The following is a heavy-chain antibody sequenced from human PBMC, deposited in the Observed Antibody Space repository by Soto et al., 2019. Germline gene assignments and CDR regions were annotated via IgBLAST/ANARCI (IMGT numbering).Heavy chain of an antibody. D-gene: IGHD2-21*02. CDR2: IYNSVTP. V-gene: IGHV4-30-4*01. Sequence: QVQLHESGPGLVKPSQTLSLTCTVSGGSISRDYYCWSWLRRSPEKGLEWIGHIYNSVTPYSNPSLSSRVTISVDTSKNPFSLKRTSVTAADPAVYYCARGPSGDKVDNWGQGTLVTVSS. CDR1: GGSISRDYYC. CDR3: ARGPSGDKVDN. J-gene: IGHJ4*02.